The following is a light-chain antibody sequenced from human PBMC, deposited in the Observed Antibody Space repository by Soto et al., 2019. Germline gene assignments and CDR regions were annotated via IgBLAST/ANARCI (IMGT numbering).Light chain of an antibody. J-gene: IGLJ2*01. Sequence: QSVLTQPPSASGTPGQRVTISCSGSSSNIGSNYVYWYQQLPGTAPKLLIYRNNQRPSGVPDRFSGSKSGTSASLAISVLRSEDEADYYCAAWDDSLSGPGVFGGGTKLTGL. CDR2: RNN. V-gene: IGLV1-47*01. CDR3: AAWDDSLSGPGV. CDR1: SSNIGSNY.